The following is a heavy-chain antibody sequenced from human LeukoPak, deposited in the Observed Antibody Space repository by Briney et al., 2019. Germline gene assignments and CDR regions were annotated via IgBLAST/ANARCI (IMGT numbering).Heavy chain of an antibody. J-gene: IGHJ3*02. CDR3: ARVLRYCSSSSCQGPKDAFDI. V-gene: IGHV1-2*02. CDR1: GYTFTAYY. CDR2: INPNSGGT. D-gene: IGHD2-2*01. Sequence: ASVKASCKASGYTFTAYYMHWVRQAPGQGLEWMGWINPNSGGTDYAQKFQGRVTMTRDTSISTAYMELSRLRSDDTAVYYCARVLRYCSSSSCQGPKDAFDIWGQGTMVTVSS.